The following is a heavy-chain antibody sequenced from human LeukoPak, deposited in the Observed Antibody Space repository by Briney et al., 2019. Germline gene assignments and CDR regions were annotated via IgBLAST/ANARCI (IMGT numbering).Heavy chain of an antibody. CDR1: GFTFSSYA. Sequence: GGSLRLSCAASGFTFSSYAMSWVRQAPGKGLEWVSAISGSGGSTYYADSVKGRFTISRDNSKNTLCLQMNSLRAEDTAVYYCASPYYDFWSGYSSDAYYFDYWGQGTLVTVSS. J-gene: IGHJ4*02. CDR2: ISGSGGST. V-gene: IGHV3-23*01. CDR3: ASPYYDFWSGYSSDAYYFDY. D-gene: IGHD3-3*01.